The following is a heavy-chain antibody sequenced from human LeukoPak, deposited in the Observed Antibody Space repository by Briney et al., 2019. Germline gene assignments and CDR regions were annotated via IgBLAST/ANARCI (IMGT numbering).Heavy chain of an antibody. J-gene: IGHJ5*02. Sequence: GGSLRLSCVVSGFTFSSYWMHWVRQAPGKGLVWVSRINSDGSSTSYADSVKGRFTVSRDNAKNTLYLQMNSLRAEDTAVYYCARVPVGVGSGSYWGNWFDPWGQGTLVTVSS. CDR3: ARVPVGVGSGSYWGNWFDP. V-gene: IGHV3-74*01. CDR2: INSDGSST. D-gene: IGHD3-10*01. CDR1: GFTFSSYW.